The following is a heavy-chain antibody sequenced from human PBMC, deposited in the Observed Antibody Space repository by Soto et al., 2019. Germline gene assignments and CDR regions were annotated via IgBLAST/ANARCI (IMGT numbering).Heavy chain of an antibody. J-gene: IGHJ4*02. CDR1: GYTFTSYY. Sequence: GASVKVSCKASGYTFTSYYMHWVRQAPGQGLEWMGIINPSGGSTSYAQKFQGRVTMTRDTSKNQFSLKLSSVTAADTAVYYCARVDSIILGYFDYWGQGTLVTVSS. D-gene: IGHD4-4*01. V-gene: IGHV1-46*01. CDR3: ARVDSIILGYFDY. CDR2: INPSGGST.